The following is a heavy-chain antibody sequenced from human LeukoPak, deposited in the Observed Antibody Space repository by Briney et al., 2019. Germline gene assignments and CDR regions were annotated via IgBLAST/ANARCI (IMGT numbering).Heavy chain of an antibody. V-gene: IGHV4-39*07. CDR2: IYYSGSA. CDR3: ARKPIVNSAWYYFDY. D-gene: IGHD3-22*01. CDR1: GGSVNRGTYY. Sequence: SGTLSLTCPVSGGSVNRGTYYRSWIRQPPGKGLGWICNIYYSGSAYYNPSLKSRVTMSVDTSKNQFSLKLSSVTAADTAVYYCARKPIVNSAWYYFDYWGQGTLVTVSS. J-gene: IGHJ4*02.